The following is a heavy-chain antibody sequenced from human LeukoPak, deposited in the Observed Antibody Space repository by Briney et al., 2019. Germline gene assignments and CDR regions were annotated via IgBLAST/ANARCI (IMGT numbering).Heavy chain of an antibody. CDR3: AGGTGWLIDS. CDR2: ISWNSGSI. V-gene: IGHV3-9*01. D-gene: IGHD6-19*01. Sequence: GRSLRLSCAASGFTFDDYAMHWVRQAPGKGLEWVSGISWNSGSIGYADSVKGRFTISRDNPKNSLYLQMNSLRAEDTALYYCAGGTGWLIDSWGQGTLVTVSS. CDR1: GFTFDDYA. J-gene: IGHJ4*02.